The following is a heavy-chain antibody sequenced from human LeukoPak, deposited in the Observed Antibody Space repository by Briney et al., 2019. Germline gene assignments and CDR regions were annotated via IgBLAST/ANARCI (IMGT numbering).Heavy chain of an antibody. Sequence: GGSLRLSCAAPGFTFSSYGMHWVRQAPGKGLEWVAFIRYDGSNKYYADSVKGRFTISRDNSKNTLYLQMNSLRAEDTAVYYCAKDSALLDYYDSSGYSPRDYWGQGSLVTVSS. D-gene: IGHD3-22*01. CDR3: AKDSALLDYYDSSGYSPRDY. CDR2: IRYDGSNK. CDR1: GFTFSSYG. J-gene: IGHJ4*02. V-gene: IGHV3-30*02.